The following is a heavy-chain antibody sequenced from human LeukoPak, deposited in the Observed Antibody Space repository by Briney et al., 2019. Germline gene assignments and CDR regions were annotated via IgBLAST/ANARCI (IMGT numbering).Heavy chain of an antibody. CDR1: GFTFSSYS. V-gene: IGHV3-21*01. CDR2: ISSSSSYI. CDR3: ARDLRYSSGWTYDY. Sequence: GGSLRLSCAASGFTFSSYSMNWVRQAPGKGLEWVSSISSSSSYIYYADSVKGRFTISRDNSKNTLYLQMNSLRAEDTAVYYCARDLRYSSGWTYDYWGQGTLVTVSS. D-gene: IGHD6-19*01. J-gene: IGHJ4*02.